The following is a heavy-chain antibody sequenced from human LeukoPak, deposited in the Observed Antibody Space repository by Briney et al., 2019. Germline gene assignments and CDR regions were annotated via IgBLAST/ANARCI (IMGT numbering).Heavy chain of an antibody. D-gene: IGHD4-17*01. CDR2: IYHSGST. V-gene: IGHV4-30-2*01. Sequence: SETLSPTCAVSGGSISSGGYSWSWIRQPPGKGLEWIGYIYHSGSTYYNPSLKSRVTISVDRSKNQFSLKLSSVTAADTAVYYCASTSYGDYFDYWGQGTLVTVSS. CDR3: ASTSYGDYFDY. J-gene: IGHJ4*02. CDR1: GGSISSGGYS.